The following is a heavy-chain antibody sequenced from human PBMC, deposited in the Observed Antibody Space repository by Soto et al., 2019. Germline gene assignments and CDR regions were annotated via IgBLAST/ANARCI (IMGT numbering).Heavy chain of an antibody. V-gene: IGHV3-74*01. CDR2: IYFDGITT. Sequence: PVGSLRLSCAASGFTFSSYWMHWVRQAPEKGLVWVSRIYFDGITTNYADSVKGRLTVSRDNAKNTVYLHVNTLRDEDTAVYYCARGGAMGVDYWGQGTLVTVSS. D-gene: IGHD1-26*01. J-gene: IGHJ4*02. CDR1: GFTFSSYW. CDR3: ARGGAMGVDY.